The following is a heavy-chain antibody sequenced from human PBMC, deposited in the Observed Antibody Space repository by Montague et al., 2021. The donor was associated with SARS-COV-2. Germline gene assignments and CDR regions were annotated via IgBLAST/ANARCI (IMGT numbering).Heavy chain of an antibody. Sequence: PALVKPTQTLTLTCTFSGFSLSTSGMCVSWIRQPPGKALEWLTLIDWDDNKYYSTSLKTRLTISKDTSKNQVVLTMTNMDPVDTATYYCARGYGTTVVPRAFDYWGQGTLVTVSS. CDR2: IDWDDNK. CDR3: ARGYGTTVVPRAFDY. V-gene: IGHV2-70*01. J-gene: IGHJ4*02. CDR1: GFSLSTSGMC. D-gene: IGHD4-23*01.